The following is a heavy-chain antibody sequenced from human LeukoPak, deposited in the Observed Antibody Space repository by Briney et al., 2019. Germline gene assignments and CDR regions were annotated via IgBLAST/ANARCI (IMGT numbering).Heavy chain of an antibody. Sequence: EASVKVSCKASGGTFSSYAISWVRQAPGQGLEWMGGIIPIFGTANYAQKFQGRVTITAGESTSTVYMELSSLRSEDTAVYYCARGRPGYGDYVVWGQGTLVTVSS. V-gene: IGHV1-69*13. CDR3: ARGRPGYGDYVV. CDR1: GGTFSSYA. J-gene: IGHJ4*02. CDR2: IIPIFGTA. D-gene: IGHD4-17*01.